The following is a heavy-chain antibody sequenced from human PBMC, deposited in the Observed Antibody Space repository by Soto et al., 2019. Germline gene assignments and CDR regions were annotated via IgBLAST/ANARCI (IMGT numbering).Heavy chain of an antibody. J-gene: IGHJ6*02. V-gene: IGHV4-4*07. CDR3: AGDQGYYYSGTDV. Sequence: QVQLLESGPGLVKPSETLSLTCTVSGGAISDYYWSWIRQPAGKGLEWIGRIYTSGNTNYNPSLKSRVTISADTSKNQRSLKLTSVTAADTAVYFCAGDQGYYYSGTDVWGQGTTVTVSS. CDR2: IYTSGNT. CDR1: GGAISDYY.